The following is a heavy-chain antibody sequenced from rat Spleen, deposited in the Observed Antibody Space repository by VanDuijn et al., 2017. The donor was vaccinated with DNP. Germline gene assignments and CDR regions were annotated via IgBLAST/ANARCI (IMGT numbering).Heavy chain of an antibody. V-gene: IGHV5-20*01. Sequence: EVQLVESGGGLVQPGRSLKLSCAASGFTFSDYYMAWVRQAPTKGLEWVASITYDGGGAYYPDSVKGRFTISRDNTRNTLYLQMNSLRSEDTATYYCARDNYGGYYWGHGVMVTVSS. J-gene: IGHJ2*01. CDR3: ARDNYGGYY. CDR1: GFTFSDYY. CDR2: ITYDGGGA. D-gene: IGHD1-11*01.